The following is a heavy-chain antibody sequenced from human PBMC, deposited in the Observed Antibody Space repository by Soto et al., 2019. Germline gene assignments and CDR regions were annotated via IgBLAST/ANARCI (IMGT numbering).Heavy chain of an antibody. CDR3: ARGASGYCSGGSCYSAYDAFDI. CDR1: GGSISSGGYY. J-gene: IGHJ3*02. Sequence: PSETLSLTCTVSGGSISSGGYYWSWIRQHPGKGLEWIGYIYYSGSTYYNPSLKSRVTISVDTSKNQFSLKLSSVTAADTAVYYCARGASGYCSGGSCYSAYDAFDIWGQGTMVTVSS. D-gene: IGHD2-15*01. CDR2: IYYSGST. V-gene: IGHV4-31*03.